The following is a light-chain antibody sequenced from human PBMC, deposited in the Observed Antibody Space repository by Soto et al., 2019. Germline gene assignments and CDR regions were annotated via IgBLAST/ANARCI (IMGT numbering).Light chain of an antibody. J-gene: IGKJ4*01. CDR1: ETISRY. CDR3: QQSYSNPLT. Sequence: DIQMTQSPSSLSASIGERVIITCRASETISRYLNWCQSKPGKAPRLLISAASSLQSGVPSRFSGSYSGTDFTLTISSLQPEDFATYFCQQSYSNPLTFGGGTKVDIK. V-gene: IGKV1-39*01. CDR2: AAS.